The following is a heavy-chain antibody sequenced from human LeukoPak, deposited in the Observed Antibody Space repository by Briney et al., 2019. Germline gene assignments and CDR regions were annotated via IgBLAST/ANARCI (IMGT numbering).Heavy chain of an antibody. D-gene: IGHD2-15*01. J-gene: IGHJ4*02. Sequence: GSVKVSCKASGYTFTGYYMHWVRQAPGQGLEWMGWINPNSGGTNYAQKFQGRVTMTRDTSISTAYMELSRLRSDDTAVYYCARESCSGGSCYFDYWGQGTLFTVSS. V-gene: IGHV1-2*02. CDR3: ARESCSGGSCYFDY. CDR2: INPNSGGT. CDR1: GYTFTGYY.